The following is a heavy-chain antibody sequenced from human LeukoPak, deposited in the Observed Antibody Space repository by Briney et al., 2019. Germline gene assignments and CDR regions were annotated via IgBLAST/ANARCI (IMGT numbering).Heavy chain of an antibody. CDR2: ISYDGSNK. J-gene: IGHJ4*02. CDR1: GSTFSTYG. V-gene: IGHV3-30*03. CDR3: ARGGKRYCSGGSCFRSVWDY. Sequence: GGSLRLSCAASGSTFSTYGMHWVRQAPGKGLEWVALISYDGSNKYYADSVKGRFTISRDNSKNTLYLQMNSLRAEDTAVYYCARGGKRYCSGGSCFRSVWDYWGQGTLVTVSS. D-gene: IGHD2-15*01.